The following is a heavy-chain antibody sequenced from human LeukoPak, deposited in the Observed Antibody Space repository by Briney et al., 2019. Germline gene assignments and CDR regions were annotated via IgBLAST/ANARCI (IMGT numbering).Heavy chain of an antibody. D-gene: IGHD3-22*01. J-gene: IGHJ2*01. Sequence: KASETLSLTCTVSGGSISSGGYYWSWIRQHPGKGLEWIGYIYYSGSTYYNPSLKSRVTISIDTSRNQFSLKLSSVTAADTAVYYCARGAAHYYDSSGYYWYFDLWGRGTLVTVSS. V-gene: IGHV4-31*03. CDR1: GGSISSGGYY. CDR2: IYYSGST. CDR3: ARGAAHYYDSSGYYWYFDL.